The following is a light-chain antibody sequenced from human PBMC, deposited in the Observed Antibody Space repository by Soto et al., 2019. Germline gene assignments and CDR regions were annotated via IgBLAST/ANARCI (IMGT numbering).Light chain of an antibody. CDR1: SGHSRYA. CDR3: QTWGTGIRV. J-gene: IGLJ2*01. CDR2: VNSDGRH. Sequence: QLVLTQSPSASASLGASVKLTCTLSSGHSRYAIAWHQQQPEKGPRYLMRVNSDGRHIKGDGIPDRFSGSSSGAERYLTISSLQSEDEADYYCQTWGTGIRVFGGGTKLTVL. V-gene: IGLV4-69*01.